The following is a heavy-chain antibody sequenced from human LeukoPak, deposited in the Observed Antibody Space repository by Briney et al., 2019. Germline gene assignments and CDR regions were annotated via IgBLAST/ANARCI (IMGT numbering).Heavy chain of an antibody. CDR2: IYSGGST. J-gene: IGHJ4*02. V-gene: IGHV3-53*01. CDR3: ARVTGDDYGDLRFDY. CDR1: GFTVSSNY. Sequence: GGSLRLSCAASGFTVSSNYMSWVRQAPGKGLEWVSVIYSGGSTYYADSVKGRFTISRDNAKNSLYLQMNSLRAEDTAVYYCARVTGDDYGDLRFDYWGQGTLVTVSS. D-gene: IGHD4-17*01.